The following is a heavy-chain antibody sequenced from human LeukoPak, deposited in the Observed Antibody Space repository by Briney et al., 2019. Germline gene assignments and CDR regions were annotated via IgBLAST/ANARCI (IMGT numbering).Heavy chain of an antibody. CDR2: IYYSGST. CDR1: GGSITSYY. V-gene: IGHV4-59*01. Sequence: PSETLSLTCTVSGGSITSYYWSWIRQPPGKGLEWIGYIYYSGSTKYNPSLKSRVTISVDTSKNQFSLKVTSVTAADTAVYYCARDNGIYPSSEHWGQGTLVTVSS. J-gene: IGHJ4*02. D-gene: IGHD1-26*01. CDR3: ARDNGIYPSSEH.